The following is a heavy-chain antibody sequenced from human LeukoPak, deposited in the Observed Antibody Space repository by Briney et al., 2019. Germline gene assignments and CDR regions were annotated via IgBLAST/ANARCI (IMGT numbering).Heavy chain of an antibody. Sequence: ASVKVSCKASGGTFSSYTISWVRQAPGQGLEWMGRIIPILGIANYAQKFQGRVTITADQSTRTAYMELSSLRYEDTAVYYCARAYGSGSYYNYWGQGTLVTVSS. V-gene: IGHV1-69*02. D-gene: IGHD3-10*01. CDR3: ARAYGSGSYYNY. CDR2: IIPILGIA. CDR1: GGTFSSYT. J-gene: IGHJ4*02.